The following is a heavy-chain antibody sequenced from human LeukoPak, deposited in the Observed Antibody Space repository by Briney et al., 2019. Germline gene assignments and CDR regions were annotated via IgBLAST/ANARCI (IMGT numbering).Heavy chain of an antibody. V-gene: IGHV4-30-4*01. Sequence: SETLSLTCTVSGGSISSGDYYWSWIHQPPGKGLEWIGYIYYSGSTYYNPSLKSRVTISVDTSKKQFSLSLSSVTAADTAVYYCARRYGDYSFVDYWGQGTLVTVSS. CDR2: IYYSGST. J-gene: IGHJ4*02. CDR3: ARRYGDYSFVDY. D-gene: IGHD4-17*01. CDR1: GGSISSGDYY.